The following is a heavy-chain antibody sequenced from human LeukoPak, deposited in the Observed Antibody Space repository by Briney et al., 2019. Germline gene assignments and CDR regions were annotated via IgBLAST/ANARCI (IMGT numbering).Heavy chain of an antibody. Sequence: ASETLSLTCAVSGGSMSSDYWTWIRQPPGKGLEWIGYISYSGSINYNPSLTSRVTISADMSKNQFSLKLTSVTAADTAVYYCARERRGHPFDSWGQGTLVTVSS. CDR1: GGSMSSDY. CDR3: ARERRGHPFDS. D-gene: IGHD6-25*01. CDR2: ISYSGSI. J-gene: IGHJ4*02. V-gene: IGHV4-59*01.